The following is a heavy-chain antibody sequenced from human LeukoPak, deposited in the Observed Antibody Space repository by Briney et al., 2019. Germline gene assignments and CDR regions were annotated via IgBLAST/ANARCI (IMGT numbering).Heavy chain of an antibody. D-gene: IGHD3-22*01. CDR2: ISGSGGST. CDR3: AKDSDSSGHWVRVGAFDI. CDR1: GFTFSSYG. J-gene: IGHJ3*02. Sequence: PGGSLRLSCAASGFTFSSYGMHWVRQAPGKGLEWVSAISGSGGSTYYADSVKGRFTISRDNSKNTLYLQMNSLRAGDTAVYYCAKDSDSSGHWVRVGAFDIWGQGTMVTVSS. V-gene: IGHV3-23*01.